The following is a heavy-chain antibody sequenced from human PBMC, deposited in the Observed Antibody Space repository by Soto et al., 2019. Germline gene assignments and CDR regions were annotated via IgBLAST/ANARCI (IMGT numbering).Heavy chain of an antibody. J-gene: IGHJ4*02. CDR1: GGSFSNNY. V-gene: IGHV4-34*01. CDR2: ISPSGTT. D-gene: IGHD3-10*01. CDR3: ATSLWFGTQPEI. Sequence: SVTLPLTCAVYGGSFSNNYWTWFRQPPGKGLEWIGEISPSGTTKYIPSLKSRGTISVDTSRKQFFLKVTSVSAADTAVYYCATSLWFGTQPEIWGPGTLVTVSS.